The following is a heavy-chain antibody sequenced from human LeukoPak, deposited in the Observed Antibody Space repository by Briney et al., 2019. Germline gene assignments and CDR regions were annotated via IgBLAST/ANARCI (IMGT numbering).Heavy chain of an antibody. V-gene: IGHV3-48*01. J-gene: IGHJ6*02. Sequence: GGSLRLSCAASGFTFSSYSMNWVRHAPGKGLEWVSYISGSGSSIYYADSVKGRFTISRDSAKNSLYLQMNSLRAEDTAVYYCARGKMGYYGMDVWGQGTTVTVSS. CDR3: ARGKMGYYGMDV. CDR2: ISGSGSSI. D-gene: IGHD2-8*01. CDR1: GFTFSSYS.